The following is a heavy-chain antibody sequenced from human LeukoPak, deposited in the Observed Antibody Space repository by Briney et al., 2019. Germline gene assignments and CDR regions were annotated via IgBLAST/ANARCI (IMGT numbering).Heavy chain of an antibody. CDR2: INHSGST. CDR1: GFTFSSYG. Sequence: PGGTLRLSCAASGFTFSSYGMSWVRQAPGKGLEWIGEINHSGSTNYNPSLKSRVTISVDTSKNQFSLKPTSVTAADTAVYYCAKSNGYGLVDIWGQGTMVTVSS. V-gene: IGHV4-34*08. D-gene: IGHD3-10*01. J-gene: IGHJ3*02. CDR3: AKSNGYGLVDI.